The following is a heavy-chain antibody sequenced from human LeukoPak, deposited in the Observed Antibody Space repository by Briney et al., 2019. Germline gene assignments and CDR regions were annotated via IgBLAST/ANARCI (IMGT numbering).Heavy chain of an antibody. CDR1: GGSISSGVYY. CDR3: ARDSDRYCSSTSCYYYYYMDV. V-gene: IGHV4-61*02. D-gene: IGHD2-2*01. J-gene: IGHJ6*03. Sequence: PSETLSLTCTVSGGSISSGVYYWSWIRQPAGKGLEWIGRIDTSGSTKYNPSLKSRVTISVDTSKNQFSLKLSSVTAADSAVYYCARDSDRYCSSTSCYYYYYMDVWGKGTTVTVSS. CDR2: IDTSGST.